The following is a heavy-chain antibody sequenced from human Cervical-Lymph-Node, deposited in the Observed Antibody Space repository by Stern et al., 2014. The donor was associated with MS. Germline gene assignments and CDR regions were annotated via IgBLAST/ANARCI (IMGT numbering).Heavy chain of an antibody. CDR2: ISGSDGST. D-gene: IGHD6-19*01. CDR3: AKVYGSGPFDY. CDR1: GFTFSSYA. J-gene: IGHJ4*02. Sequence: EMQLVESGGTLVQPGGSLRLSCAASGFTFSSYAMSWVRQAPGKGLAWVSVISGSDGSTFYADSVKGRFTISRDNSKNTLFLQMNSLRAEDTAVYYCAKVYGSGPFDYWGQGTLVTVSS. V-gene: IGHV3-23*04.